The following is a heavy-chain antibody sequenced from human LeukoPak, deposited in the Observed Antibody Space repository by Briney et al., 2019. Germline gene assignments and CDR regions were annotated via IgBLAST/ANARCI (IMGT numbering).Heavy chain of an antibody. D-gene: IGHD6-19*01. CDR2: ISSGSAYI. Sequence: GGSLRLSCAASGFMFSDYSTKWVRQAPGKGPEWVSSISSGSAYIYYADSLKGRFTISRDNAKNSLYLQMNSLRAEDTAVYYCTRGPAPIGVDGTWPLDYWGQGTLVTVSS. V-gene: IGHV3-21*01. CDR1: GFMFSDYS. J-gene: IGHJ4*02. CDR3: TRGPAPIGVDGTWPLDY.